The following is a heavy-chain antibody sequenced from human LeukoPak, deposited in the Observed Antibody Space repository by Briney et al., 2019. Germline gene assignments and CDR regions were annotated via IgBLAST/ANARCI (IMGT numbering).Heavy chain of an antibody. CDR2: ISSSSSYI. Sequence: PGGSLRLSCAASGFTVSSNYMSWVRQAPGKGLEWVSSISSSSSYIYYADSVKGRFTISRDNAKNSLYLQMNSLRAEDTAVYYCARGPNNYYDSSFDYWGQGTLVTVSS. D-gene: IGHD3-22*01. CDR1: GFTVSSNY. CDR3: ARGPNNYYDSSFDY. V-gene: IGHV3-21*01. J-gene: IGHJ4*02.